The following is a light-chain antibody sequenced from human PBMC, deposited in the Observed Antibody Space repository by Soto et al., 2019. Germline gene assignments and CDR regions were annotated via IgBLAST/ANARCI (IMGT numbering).Light chain of an antibody. CDR3: QQRSNWQPTP. CDR2: DAS. V-gene: IGKV3-11*01. CDR1: QSVSSY. J-gene: IGKJ2*01. Sequence: EIVLTQSPATLSLSPGERATLSCRASQSVSSYLAWYQQKPGQAPRLLIYDASNRATGIPARFSGSGSGTDFTLTISSPEPEDFAVYYCQQRSNWQPTPFGRGTKVEIK.